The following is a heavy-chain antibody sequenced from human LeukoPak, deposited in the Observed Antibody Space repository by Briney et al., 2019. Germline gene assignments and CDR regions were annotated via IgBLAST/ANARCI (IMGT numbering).Heavy chain of an antibody. J-gene: IGHJ3*02. CDR1: GYSISSGYY. Sequence: SETLSLTCTVSGYSISSGYYWGWIRQPPGKGLEWIGSIDHSGSTYYNPSPKSRVTISVDTSKNQFSLKLSSVTAADTAVYYCARGEGAPDAFDIWGQGTMVTVSS. V-gene: IGHV4-38-2*02. D-gene: IGHD1-26*01. CDR3: ARGEGAPDAFDI. CDR2: IDHSGST.